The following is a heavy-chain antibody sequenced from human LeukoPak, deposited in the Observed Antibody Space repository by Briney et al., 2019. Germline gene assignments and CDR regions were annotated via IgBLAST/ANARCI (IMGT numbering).Heavy chain of an antibody. J-gene: IGHJ4*02. D-gene: IGHD6-6*01. CDR2: IYYSGST. V-gene: IGHV4-39*07. CDR1: GGSISGSSYY. CDR3: ARDLPLVY. Sequence: SETLSLTCTVSGGSISGSSYYWGWIRQPPGKGLEWIGSIYYSGSTYYNPSLKSRVTISVDTSKNQFSLKLSSVTAADTAVYYCARDLPLVYWGQGTLVTVSS.